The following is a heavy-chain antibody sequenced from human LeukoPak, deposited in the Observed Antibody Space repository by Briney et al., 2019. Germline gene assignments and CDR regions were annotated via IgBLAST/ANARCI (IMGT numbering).Heavy chain of an antibody. D-gene: IGHD3-10*01. CDR1: GYTFSSYW. J-gene: IGHJ5*01. CDR3: EKEGTYPIITYDS. CDR2: IKRDGNEK. Sequence: GGSLRLSCAASGYTFSSYWMNWVRQAPGKGLEWVANIKRDGNEKNYVDSVKGRFSISRDNAKNSLYLQMDSLRAEDTAVYYCEKEGTYPIITYDSWGQGALVTVSS. V-gene: IGHV3-7*01.